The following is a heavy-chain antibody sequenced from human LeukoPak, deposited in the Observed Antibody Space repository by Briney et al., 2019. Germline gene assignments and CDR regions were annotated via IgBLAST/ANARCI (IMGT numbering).Heavy chain of an antibody. CDR1: LGSFSGYY. V-gene: IGHV4-34*01. Sequence: SETLSLTCAVYLGSFSGYYCSWIRQPPGKGLEWIGEINHSGSTNYIPSLKSRVTISVDTSKNHFSLKLSSVTAADTAVYYCARGRLILRYFLGAFDIWGQGTMVTVSS. CDR2: INHSGST. D-gene: IGHD3-9*01. CDR3: ARGRLILRYFLGAFDI. J-gene: IGHJ3*02.